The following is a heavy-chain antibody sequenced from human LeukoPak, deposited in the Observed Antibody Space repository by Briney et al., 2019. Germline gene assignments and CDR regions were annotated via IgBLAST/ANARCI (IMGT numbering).Heavy chain of an antibody. J-gene: IGHJ4*02. V-gene: IGHV3-23*01. D-gene: IGHD3-16*01. CDR1: GFTLGSHD. Sequence: PGGSLRLSCTASGFTLGSHDMHWVRQIPGKGLEWVSAISGSGGSTYYADSVKGRFTISRDNSKNTLYLQMNSLRAEDTAVYYCAKGRGTRGYYFDYWGQGTLVTVSS. CDR2: ISGSGGST. CDR3: AKGRGTRGYYFDY.